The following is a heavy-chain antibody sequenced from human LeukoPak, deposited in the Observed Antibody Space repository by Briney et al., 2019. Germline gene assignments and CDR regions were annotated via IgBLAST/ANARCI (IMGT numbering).Heavy chain of an antibody. V-gene: IGHV3-23*01. Sequence: GGSLRLSCAASGFTFSSYAMNWVRQAPGKGLEWVSVISGSGTSTDYADSVKGRFTISRDNAKNSLFLQMNSLRAEDTAVYYCARGAPTTRDFDYWGQGTLVTVSS. D-gene: IGHD4-11*01. J-gene: IGHJ4*02. CDR3: ARGAPTTRDFDY. CDR2: ISGSGTST. CDR1: GFTFSSYA.